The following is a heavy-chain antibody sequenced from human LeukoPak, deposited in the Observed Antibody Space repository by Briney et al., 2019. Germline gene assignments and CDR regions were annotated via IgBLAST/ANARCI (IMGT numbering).Heavy chain of an antibody. V-gene: IGHV3-33*01. CDR3: ARGHLIVDSHVFDI. CDR2: IWYDGSNK. Sequence: GGSLRLSCAASGFTFSSFDIHWVRQAPGKGLEWVAVIWYDGSNKYYADSVKGRFTISRDNSKNTLYLQMNSLRAEDTAVYYCARGHLIVDSHVFDIWGQGTMVTVSS. D-gene: IGHD1-26*01. J-gene: IGHJ3*02. CDR1: GFTFSSFD.